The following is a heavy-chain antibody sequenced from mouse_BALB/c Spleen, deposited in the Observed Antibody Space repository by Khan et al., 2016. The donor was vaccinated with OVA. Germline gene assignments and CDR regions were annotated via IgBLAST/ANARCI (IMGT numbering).Heavy chain of an antibody. CDR1: GYSITSDFA. Sequence: EVQLQESGPGLVEPSQSLSLTCTVTGYSITSDFAWNWIRQFPGNKLEWMGYISSTGSTSYSPSLTSRFSITRDTSNNQFFLQLNSVTTEDTATYYCARSLYYSDSYAMDYWGQGTSVPVSS. CDR3: ARSLYYSDSYAMDY. CDR2: ISSTGST. V-gene: IGHV3-2*02. J-gene: IGHJ4*01. D-gene: IGHD2-13*01.